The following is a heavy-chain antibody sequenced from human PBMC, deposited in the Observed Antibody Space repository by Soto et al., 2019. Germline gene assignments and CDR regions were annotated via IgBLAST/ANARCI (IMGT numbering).Heavy chain of an antibody. CDR2: IYHMGGT. V-gene: IGHV4-59*03. Sequence: SETHSLTCTVSGAYLNSDYWSWIRQSPGKGLEWIGYIYHMGGTDYNPSLKSRVTISIDKSKNQFSLNLRSVTAADTAVYFCARFTYKSGFNWFDPWGQGTQVTVSS. CDR3: ARFTYKSGFNWFDP. J-gene: IGHJ5*02. CDR1: GAYLNSDY. D-gene: IGHD5-12*01.